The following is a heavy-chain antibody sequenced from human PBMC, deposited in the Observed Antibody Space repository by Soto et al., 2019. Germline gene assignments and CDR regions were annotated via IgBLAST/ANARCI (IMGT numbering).Heavy chain of an antibody. D-gene: IGHD2-8*01. J-gene: IGHJ4*02. CDR3: AKVYCATSGCYAPFDY. CDR2: IKTNSDGGTV. CDR1: GFTFSNAW. Sequence: GGSLRLSCAASGFTFSNAWMSWVRQAPGKGLEWIGRIKTNSDGGTVDYASPVKGRFTISRDDSKSMLYLELNSLKTEDTGVYFCAKVYCATSGCYAPFDYWGKGTLVTVSS. V-gene: IGHV3-15*01.